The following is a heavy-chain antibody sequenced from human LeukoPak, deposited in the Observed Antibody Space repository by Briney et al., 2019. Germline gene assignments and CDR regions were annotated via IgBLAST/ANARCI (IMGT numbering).Heavy chain of an antibody. Sequence: PGGSLRLSCAASGFTFSSYGMHWVRQAPGKGLEWVAVIWYDGSNKYYADSVKGRFTISRDNSKNTLYLQMNSLRAEDTAVYYCARDRMTTVTTWYFDLWGRGTLVTVSS. CDR1: GFTFSSYG. D-gene: IGHD4-17*01. V-gene: IGHV3-33*01. CDR2: IWYDGSNK. J-gene: IGHJ2*01. CDR3: ARDRMTTVTTWYFDL.